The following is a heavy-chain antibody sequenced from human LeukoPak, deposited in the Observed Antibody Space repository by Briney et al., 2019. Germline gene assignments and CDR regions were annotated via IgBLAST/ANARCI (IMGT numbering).Heavy chain of an antibody. CDR2: INPNSGGT. Sequence: GASVKVSCKASGYTFTGYYMHWVRQAPGQGLEWMGRINPNSGGTNYAQKFQGRVTMTRDTSISTAYMELSRLRSDDTAVYCCARAYYDILTGYLYNWFDPWGQGTLVTVSS. CDR3: ARAYYDILTGYLYNWFDP. J-gene: IGHJ5*02. D-gene: IGHD3-9*01. V-gene: IGHV1-2*06. CDR1: GYTFTGYY.